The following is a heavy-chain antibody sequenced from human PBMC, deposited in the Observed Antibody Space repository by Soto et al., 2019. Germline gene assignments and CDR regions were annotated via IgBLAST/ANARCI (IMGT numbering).Heavy chain of an antibody. CDR2: FDPEDGET. CDR3: ATEVTMVRGVITFGYFDL. J-gene: IGHJ2*01. CDR1: GYTRTELS. Sequence: ASVKVSCKVSGYTRTELSMHWVRQAPGKGLEWMGGFDPEDGETIYAQKFQGRVTMTEDTSTDTAYTELSSLRSEDTAVYYCATEVTMVRGVITFGYFDLWGRGTLVTVSS. D-gene: IGHD3-10*01. V-gene: IGHV1-24*01.